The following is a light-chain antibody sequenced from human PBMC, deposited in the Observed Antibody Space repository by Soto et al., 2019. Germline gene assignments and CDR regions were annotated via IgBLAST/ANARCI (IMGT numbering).Light chain of an antibody. CDR2: AAS. Sequence: DIQLTQSASSLSAAVGDRVTITCRASETLSMYLNWYQQKPGQAPILLISAASSLQSGVTSRFTGSGSGTDFTLTISSLQLEDFATHYCQQIYTTPPLTFGGGTKVEIK. CDR3: QQIYTTPPLT. V-gene: IGKV1-39*01. CDR1: ETLSMY. J-gene: IGKJ4*01.